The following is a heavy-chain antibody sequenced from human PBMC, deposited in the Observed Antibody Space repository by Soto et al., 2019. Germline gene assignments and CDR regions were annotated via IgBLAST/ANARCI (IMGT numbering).Heavy chain of an antibody. J-gene: IGHJ5*02. V-gene: IGHV4-59*11. CDR1: GGSINNHY. CDR2: IYYTGST. Sequence: SETLSLTCTVSGGSINNHYWSWIRQPPGKGLEWIGYIYYTGSTNYNPSLKSRVTISVDTSKNQFSLKLSSVTAADTAVYYCARVIFPYCSSTSCHLYNWFDPWGQGTLVTVSS. CDR3: ARVIFPYCSSTSCHLYNWFDP. D-gene: IGHD2-2*01.